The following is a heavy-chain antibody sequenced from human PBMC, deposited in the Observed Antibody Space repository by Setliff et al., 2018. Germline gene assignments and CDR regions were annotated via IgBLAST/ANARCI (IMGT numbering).Heavy chain of an antibody. D-gene: IGHD6-13*01. Sequence: ASVKVSCKASGYTFTGYYMHWVRQAPGQGLEWMGMVNPGGGSSTSTQRFQGRVTMTRDTSTNTAYMELNSLTSNDTAVYYCARIGPSNWGIRGYNWLDPWGQGTLVTVSS. CDR3: ARIGPSNWGIRGYNWLDP. V-gene: IGHV1-46*01. J-gene: IGHJ5*02. CDR2: VNPGGGSS. CDR1: GYTFTGYY.